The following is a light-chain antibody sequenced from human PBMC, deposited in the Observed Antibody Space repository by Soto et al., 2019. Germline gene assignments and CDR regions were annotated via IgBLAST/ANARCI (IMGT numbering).Light chain of an antibody. J-gene: IGKJ4*01. CDR2: TAS. CDR1: QGISNY. V-gene: IGKV1-9*01. CDR3: QQYNSYALT. Sequence: IQLTQSLSSLSASISDRVTITCRASQGISNYLAWYQQKPGKAPKLLIYTASTLKSGVPSRFSGSGSGTDFTLTFSSLQPDDFATYYCQQYNSYALTFGGGTNVDIK.